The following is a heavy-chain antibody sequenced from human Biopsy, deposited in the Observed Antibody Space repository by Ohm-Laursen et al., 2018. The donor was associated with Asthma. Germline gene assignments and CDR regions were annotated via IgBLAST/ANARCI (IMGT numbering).Heavy chain of an antibody. CDR3: AGEKVIESRGFQNWFDP. J-gene: IGHJ5*02. CDR2: IYYDGSRK. Sequence: SLRLSCAASGFTFSRHALHWVRQAPGKGLEWVAGIYYDGSRKYYTESVKGRFTISRDNSKNRLYLEMASLRAEDTAVYYCAGEKVIESRGFQNWFDPWGQGTLVHVSS. CDR1: GFTFSRHA. V-gene: IGHV3-33*01. D-gene: IGHD3-16*02.